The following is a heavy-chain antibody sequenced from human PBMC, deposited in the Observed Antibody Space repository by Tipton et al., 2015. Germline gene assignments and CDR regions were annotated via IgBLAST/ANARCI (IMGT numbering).Heavy chain of an antibody. CDR2: IYHSGST. Sequence: GSLRLSCDVSGGSISSSNWWSWVRQPPGKGLEWIGEIYHSGSTTYNPSLKSRVTISVDKSKNQFSLKVTSVTAADTAVYFCARFRFQTQFEIDHWGQGTLVTVSS. D-gene: IGHD3-3*01. CDR3: ARFRFQTQFEIDH. V-gene: IGHV4-4*01. J-gene: IGHJ4*02. CDR1: GGSISSSNW.